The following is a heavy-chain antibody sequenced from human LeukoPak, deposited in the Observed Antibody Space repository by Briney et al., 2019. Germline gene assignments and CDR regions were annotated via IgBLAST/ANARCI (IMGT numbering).Heavy chain of an antibody. J-gene: IGHJ4*02. V-gene: IGHV4-39*01. CDR3: ARSGRNTGGSGSPYKYTAPGHFFEY. D-gene: IGHD3-10*01. CDR2: IYYSGST. CDR1: GGSISSSSYY. Sequence: SETLSLTCTVSGGSISSSSYYWGWIRQPPGKGLEWIGSIYYSGSTYYNPSLKSRVTISVDTSKNQFSLKLSSVTAADTAVYYCARSGRNTGGSGSPYKYTAPGHFFEYWGQGTLVTVSS.